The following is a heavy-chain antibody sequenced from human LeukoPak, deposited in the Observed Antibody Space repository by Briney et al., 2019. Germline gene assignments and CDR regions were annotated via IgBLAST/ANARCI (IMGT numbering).Heavy chain of an antibody. V-gene: IGHV1-8*03. CDR2: INPKSGRT. J-gene: IGHJ4*02. CDR3: ARETSSRFFDY. Sequence: ASVKVSCKASGYTFTSYGISWVRQATGQGLEWMGWINPKSGRTGYAQKFQGRVTFTRNPSISTAYMELNNLRSDDTAVYYCARETSSRFFDYWGQGTLLTVSS. CDR1: GYTFTSYG.